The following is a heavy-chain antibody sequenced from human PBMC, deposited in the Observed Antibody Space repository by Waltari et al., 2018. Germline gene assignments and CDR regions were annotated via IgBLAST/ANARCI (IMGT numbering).Heavy chain of an antibody. CDR1: GDSVSSGPYF. V-gene: IGHV4-39*07. D-gene: IGHD1-26*01. J-gene: IGHJ5*02. CDR2: MFYSGTT. Sequence: QLRLQESGPRLVKPAETLSLTCTVSGDSVSSGPYFWAWIRQPPGKGLEWLGSMFYSGTTYHNSSLKSRVTISVDTSKNQVSLQLKSVTAADTAVYFCARDRSGTINSFDPWGRGTLVTVSS. CDR3: ARDRSGTINSFDP.